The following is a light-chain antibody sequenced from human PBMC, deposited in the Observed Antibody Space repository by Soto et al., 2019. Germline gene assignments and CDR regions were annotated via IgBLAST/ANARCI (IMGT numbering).Light chain of an antibody. Sequence: NFMLTQPHSVSESPGKTVTISCTGNIGSIASSYVQWYQQRPGSAPTTVIYEDDQRPSGVPARFSGSIDSSSNSASLTISGLKTEDEADYYCQSYDSNNRGVFGGGTKLTVL. CDR3: QSYDSNNRGV. V-gene: IGLV6-57*02. CDR2: EDD. J-gene: IGLJ3*02. CDR1: IGSIASSY.